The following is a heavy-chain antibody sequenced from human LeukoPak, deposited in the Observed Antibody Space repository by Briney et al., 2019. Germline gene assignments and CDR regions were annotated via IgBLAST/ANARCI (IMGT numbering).Heavy chain of an antibody. CDR2: IYYSGST. J-gene: IGHJ2*01. V-gene: IGHV4-59*12. CDR3: ARVGYSSGWRDWYFDL. CDR1: GGSISSYY. D-gene: IGHD6-19*01. Sequence: KPSETLSLTCTVSGGSISSYYWSWIRQPPGKGLGWIGYIYYSGSTYYNPSLKSRVTISVDTSKNQFSLKLSSVTAADTAVYYCARVGYSSGWRDWYFDLWGRGTLVTVSS.